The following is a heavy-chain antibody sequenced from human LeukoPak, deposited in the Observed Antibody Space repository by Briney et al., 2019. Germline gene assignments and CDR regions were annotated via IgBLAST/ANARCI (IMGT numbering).Heavy chain of an antibody. J-gene: IGHJ2*01. V-gene: IGHV4-39*07. CDR2: IYYSGST. D-gene: IGHD5-18*01. CDR3: ARVDTAIPHRGPNWYFDL. CDR1: GGSISSSSYY. Sequence: PSETLSLTCTVSGGSISSSSYYWGWIRQPPGKGLEWIGSIYYSGSTNYNPSLKSRVTISVDTSKNQFSLKLSSVTAADTAVYYCARVDTAIPHRGPNWYFDLWGRGTLVTVSS.